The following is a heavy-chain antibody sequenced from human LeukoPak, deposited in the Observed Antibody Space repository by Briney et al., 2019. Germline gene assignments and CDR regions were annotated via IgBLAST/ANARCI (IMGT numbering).Heavy chain of an antibody. D-gene: IGHD5/OR15-5a*01. CDR1: GYHFTGYH. V-gene: IGHV1-2*02. CDR3: AGLGSTVKGRIDP. CDR2: ISTDSGDA. Sequence: ASVKVSCKASGYHFTGYHVHWVRQAPGQGLEWMGRISTDSGDADIAQKFQGRVTMTRDTSISTAYMELSRLTSDDSAVYYCAGLGSTVKGRIDPWGPGTSVTVSS. J-gene: IGHJ5*02.